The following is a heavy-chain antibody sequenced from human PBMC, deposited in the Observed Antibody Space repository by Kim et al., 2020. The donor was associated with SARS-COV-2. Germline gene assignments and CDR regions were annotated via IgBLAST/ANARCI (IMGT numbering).Heavy chain of an antibody. CDR2: INHSGST. J-gene: IGHJ4*02. D-gene: IGHD3-9*01. Sequence: SETLSLTCAVYGGSFSGYYWSWIRQPPGKGLEWIGEINHSGSTNYNPSLKSRVTISVDTSKNQFSLKLSSVTAADTAVYYCARVSVLRYFDWLLYASYFDDWGQGTLGSVSS. CDR3: ARVSVLRYFDWLLYASYFDD. V-gene: IGHV4-34*01. CDR1: GGSFSGYY.